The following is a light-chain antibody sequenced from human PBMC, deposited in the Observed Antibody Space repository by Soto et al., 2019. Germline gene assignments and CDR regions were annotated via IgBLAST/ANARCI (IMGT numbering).Light chain of an antibody. CDR3: CSYAGSSTL. J-gene: IGLJ2*01. CDR2: EGS. V-gene: IGLV2-23*01. CDR1: SSDVGSYNL. Sequence: QSALTQPASVSGSPGQSITISCTGTSSDVGSYNLVSWYQQHPGKAPKLMIYEGSKRPSGVSNRFSGSKSGNTASLTISGLQAEDEADYHCCSYAGSSTLFGGGTKVTVL.